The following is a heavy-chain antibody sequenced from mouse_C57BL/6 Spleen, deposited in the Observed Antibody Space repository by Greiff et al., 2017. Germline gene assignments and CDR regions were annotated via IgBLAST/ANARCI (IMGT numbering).Heavy chain of an antibody. CDR1: GYAFSSSW. J-gene: IGHJ4*01. CDR3: ARVFYCDGSSHPNYAMDY. D-gene: IGHD1-1*01. CDR2: IYPGDGDT. Sequence: VQLQQSGPELVQPGASVKISCKASGYAFSSSWMNWVKQRPGKGLEWIGRIYPGDGDTNYNGKFKGKATLTADKSSSTAYMQLRSLTSEDSAVYFCARVFYCDGSSHPNYAMDYWGQGTSVTVSS. V-gene: IGHV1-82*01.